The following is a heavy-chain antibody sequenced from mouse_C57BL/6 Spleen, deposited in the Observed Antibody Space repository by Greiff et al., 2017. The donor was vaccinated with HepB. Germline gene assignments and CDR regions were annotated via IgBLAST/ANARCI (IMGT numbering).Heavy chain of an antibody. CDR3: TRLDSSGYWFAY. CDR1: GYTFTDYE. D-gene: IGHD3-2*02. Sequence: VQLQESGAELVRPGASVTLSCKASGYTFTDYEMHWVKQTPVHGLEWIGAIDPETGGTAYNQKFKGKAILTADKSSSTAYMELRSLTSEDSAVYYCTRLDSSGYWFAYWGQGTLVTVSA. V-gene: IGHV1-15*01. J-gene: IGHJ3*01. CDR2: IDPETGGT.